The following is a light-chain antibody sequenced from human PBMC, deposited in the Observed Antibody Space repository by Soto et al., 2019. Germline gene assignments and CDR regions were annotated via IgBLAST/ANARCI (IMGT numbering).Light chain of an antibody. CDR1: QSVHSD. Sequence: EILMTQSPATLSVSPGEGATLSCRASQSVHSDLAWYQQKPGQAPRLLIYAASTRATGIPARFSGSGSGTEFTLTINRLQSEDFAIYYCQQYTNWPPLTFGGGTKVEI. V-gene: IGKV3D-15*01. J-gene: IGKJ4*01. CDR2: AAS. CDR3: QQYTNWPPLT.